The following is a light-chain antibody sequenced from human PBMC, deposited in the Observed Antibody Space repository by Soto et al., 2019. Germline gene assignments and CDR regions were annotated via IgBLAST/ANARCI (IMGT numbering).Light chain of an antibody. CDR1: QNVRTNY. Sequence: EIVLTQSPGTLSCSPGERVTLSCRASQNVRTNYLAWYQQKPGQAPRLLIYGASTRASGIPERFSGSGSGTDFTLTISSLQSEDFAVYYCQQYNNWPWTFGQGTKVDIK. V-gene: IGKV3-20*01. CDR3: QQYNNWPWT. CDR2: GAS. J-gene: IGKJ1*01.